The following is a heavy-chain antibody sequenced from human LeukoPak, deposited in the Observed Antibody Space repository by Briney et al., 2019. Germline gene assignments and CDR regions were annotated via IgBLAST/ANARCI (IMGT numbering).Heavy chain of an antibody. CDR1: GGTFSSYA. V-gene: IGHV1-69*13. CDR3: ARVRTLTGYYPFDY. Sequence: ASVKVSCKASGGTFSSYAISWVRQAPGQGLEWMGGIIPIFGTANYAQKFQGRVTITADESTSTAYMELSGLRSEDTAVYYCARVRTLTGYYPFDYWGQGTLVTVSS. J-gene: IGHJ4*02. D-gene: IGHD3-9*01. CDR2: IIPIFGTA.